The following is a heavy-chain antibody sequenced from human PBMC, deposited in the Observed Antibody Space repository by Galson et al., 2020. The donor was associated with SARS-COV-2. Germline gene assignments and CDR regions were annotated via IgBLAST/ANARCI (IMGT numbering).Heavy chain of an antibody. CDR2: IYYSEST. J-gene: IGHJ4*02. V-gene: IGHV4-31*03. Sequence: ASETLSLTCTVSGGSIDNGDYYWSWIRQHPGKGLEWIGYIYYSESTYYNPSLKSRATISLDTSKNQFSLRLNSVTDEDTAIYFCARELIECGGGNCYSGGPDHWGQGTLVAVSS. CDR1: GGSIDNGDYY. CDR3: ARELIECGGGNCYSGGPDH. D-gene: IGHD2-15*01.